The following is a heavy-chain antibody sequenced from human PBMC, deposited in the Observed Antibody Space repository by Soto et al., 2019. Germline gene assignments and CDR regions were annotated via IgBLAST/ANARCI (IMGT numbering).Heavy chain of an antibody. CDR1: GGSISSSSYY. Sequence: KTSETLSLTCTVSGGSISSSSYYWGWIRQPPGKGLEWIGSIYYSGSANYNPSLKSRVTISMDRSRNQFSLRLSSVTAADTAIYYCARSGHTFAGAVWGQGILVTVSS. CDR2: IYYSGSA. V-gene: IGHV4-39*07. D-gene: IGHD3-16*01. CDR3: ARSGHTFAGAV. J-gene: IGHJ4*02.